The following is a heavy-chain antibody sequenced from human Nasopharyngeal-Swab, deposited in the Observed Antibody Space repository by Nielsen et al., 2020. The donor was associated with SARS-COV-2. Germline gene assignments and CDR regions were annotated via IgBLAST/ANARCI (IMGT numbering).Heavy chain of an antibody. CDR3: ARGHCYYFWGSYRCYYYYSMDV. J-gene: IGHJ6*02. D-gene: IGHD3-16*02. V-gene: IGHV1-8*03. CDR2: MNPNSGNT. CDR1: GYTFSSYD. Sequence: ASVKVSCEASGYTFSSYDINWVRQATGQGLEWMGWMNPNSGNTGYAQKFQGRVTITRNTSISTAYMELSSLRSEDRAVYYCARGHCYYFWGSYRCYYYYSMDVWGQGTTVTVSS.